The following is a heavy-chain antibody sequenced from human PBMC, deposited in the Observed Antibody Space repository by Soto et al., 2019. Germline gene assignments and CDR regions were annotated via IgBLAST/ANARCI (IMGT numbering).Heavy chain of an antibody. CDR3: ASSYGSGYRACDY. Sequence: QVQLVQSGAEVKKPGSSVRVSCKASGDTFTFYSINWVRQARGLGLEWMGRINPILSMSSYAQRFQGRVTMTADKSTSTAYMELSSLRSEDSAMYYCASSYGSGYRACDYWGQGALVTVSS. V-gene: IGHV1-69*02. D-gene: IGHD3-10*01. CDR1: GDTFTFYS. J-gene: IGHJ4*02. CDR2: INPILSMS.